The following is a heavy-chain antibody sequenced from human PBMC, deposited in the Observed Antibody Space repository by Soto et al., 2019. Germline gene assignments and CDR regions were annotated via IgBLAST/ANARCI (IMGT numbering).Heavy chain of an antibody. D-gene: IGHD6-25*01. CDR1: GYTFTPYY. J-gene: IGHJ4*02. CDR3: ARDLAAGDH. V-gene: IGHV1-46*01. Sequence: QVQLVQSGAEVKKPGASVKLSCRTSGYTFTPYYIHWVRQAPGQGLEWLAIINPASGSTNYAQDFLGRVTFTMDTSTTTVYMELSGLRGEDTAIFYCARDLAAGDHWGQGNVVTVSS. CDR2: INPASGST.